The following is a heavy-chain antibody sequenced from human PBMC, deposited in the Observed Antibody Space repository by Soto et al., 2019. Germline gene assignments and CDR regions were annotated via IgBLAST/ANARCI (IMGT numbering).Heavy chain of an antibody. J-gene: IGHJ4*02. CDR1: GFTFSSSA. CDR2: ISYDGNNK. Sequence: QVQLVESGGGVVQHGRSLRLSCAASGFTFSSSAMHWVRQAPGKGLEWVAGISYDGNNKYYADSVKGRFTISRDNSKNSLYLKMNSLRAEDTAVYYCARRHIVVVPAANPGGDYGSQGTLVTVAA. V-gene: IGHV3-30-3*01. CDR3: ARRHIVVVPAANPGGDY. D-gene: IGHD2-2*01.